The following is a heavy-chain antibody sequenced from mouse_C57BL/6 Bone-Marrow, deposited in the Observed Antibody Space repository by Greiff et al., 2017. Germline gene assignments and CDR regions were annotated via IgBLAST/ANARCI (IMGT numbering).Heavy chain of an antibody. CDR2: IHPNSGST. D-gene: IGHD1-1*01. CDR3: AREPLLRGFDY. J-gene: IGHJ2*01. Sequence: VQLQQPGAELVKPGASVKLSCKASGYTFTSYWMHWVKQRPGQGLEWIGMIHPNSGSTNYNEKFKSKATLTVDKSSSTAYMQLSSLTSEDSAVYYCAREPLLRGFDYWGQGTTLTVSS. CDR1: GYTFTSYW. V-gene: IGHV1-64*01.